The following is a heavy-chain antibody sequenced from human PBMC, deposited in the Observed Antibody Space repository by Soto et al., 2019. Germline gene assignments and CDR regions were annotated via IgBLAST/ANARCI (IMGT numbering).Heavy chain of an antibody. CDR2: IYSTEST. CDR3: ARASGYSSLFDY. CDR1: GGSISSGDYY. J-gene: IGHJ4*02. V-gene: IGHV4-30-4*01. D-gene: IGHD5-18*01. Sequence: PSETLSLTCIVSGGSISSGDYYWNWIRQPPGKGLEWIGYIYSTESTYYNPSLKSRVTISLDSSKNHFSLKLTSVTAADTAVYYCARASGYSSLFDYWGLGTLVTVSS.